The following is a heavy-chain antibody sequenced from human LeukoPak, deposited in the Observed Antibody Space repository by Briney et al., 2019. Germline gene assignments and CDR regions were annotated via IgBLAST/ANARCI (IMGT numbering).Heavy chain of an antibody. V-gene: IGHV3-7*01. Sequence: GGSLRLSCAASGFTVSTNYMTWVRQAPGKGLEWVANIKQDGSEKYYVDSVKGRFTISRDNAKNSLYLQMNSLRAEDTAVYYCARDEFYYHDSSGYYYWFDPWGQGTLVIVSS. CDR3: ARDEFYYHDSSGYYYWFDP. CDR2: IKQDGSEK. J-gene: IGHJ5*02. CDR1: GFTVSTNY. D-gene: IGHD3-22*01.